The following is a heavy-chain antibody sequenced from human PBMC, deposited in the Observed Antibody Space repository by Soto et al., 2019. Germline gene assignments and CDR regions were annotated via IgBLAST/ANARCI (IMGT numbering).Heavy chain of an antibody. J-gene: IGHJ4*02. D-gene: IGHD6-19*01. Sequence: SQTLSLTCVISGDSVSSNSAAWNWIRQYTSRGLEWLGRTYYRSKWYNDYAVAVKSRITINPDTSKNQFSLQLNSVTPEDTAVYHCAREIAVATGALGYWGRGTLVTVSS. CDR2: TYYRSKWYN. V-gene: IGHV6-1*01. CDR3: AREIAVATGALGY. CDR1: GDSVSSNSAA.